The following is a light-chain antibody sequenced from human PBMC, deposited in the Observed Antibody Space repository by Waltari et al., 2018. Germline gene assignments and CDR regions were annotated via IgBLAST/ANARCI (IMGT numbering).Light chain of an antibody. Sequence: DIVMTLSPDSLAVSLGERATIHCRSSQSVFQSSSNKNYLAWYQQKPGQPPKLLIYWASTRESGVPDRFSGSGSGTDFTLTISSLQAEDVAVYYCQHYHTVPRTFGQGTKVEIK. CDR1: QSVFQSSSNKNY. CDR2: WAS. J-gene: IGKJ1*01. V-gene: IGKV4-1*01. CDR3: QHYHTVPRT.